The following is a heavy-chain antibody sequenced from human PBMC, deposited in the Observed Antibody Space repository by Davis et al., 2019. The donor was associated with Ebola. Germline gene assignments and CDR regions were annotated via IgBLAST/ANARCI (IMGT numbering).Heavy chain of an antibody. Sequence: GESLKISCAASGFTVSSNYMSWVRQAPGKGLEWVSVIYSGGSTYYADSVKGRFTISRDNSKNTLYLQMNSLRAEDTAVYYCAGGPYDFWSGYFDYWGQGTLVTVSS. J-gene: IGHJ4*02. CDR2: IYSGGST. V-gene: IGHV3-53*01. CDR3: AGGPYDFWSGYFDY. CDR1: GFTVSSNY. D-gene: IGHD3-3*01.